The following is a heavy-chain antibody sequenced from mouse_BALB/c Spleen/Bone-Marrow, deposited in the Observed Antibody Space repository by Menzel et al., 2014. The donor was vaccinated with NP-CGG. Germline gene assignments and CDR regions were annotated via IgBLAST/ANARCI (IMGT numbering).Heavy chain of an antibody. V-gene: IGHV4-1*02. D-gene: IGHD1-2*01. J-gene: IGHJ3*01. Sequence: EVKVEESGGGLVQPGGSLKLSCAASGFDFSRYWMSWVRQAPGKGLEWIGEINPDSSTINYTPSLKDKFIISRDNAKNSLYLQMSKVRSEDTALYDCARGHYYGYKAYWGQGTRVTVSA. CDR2: INPDSSTI. CDR3: ARGHYYGYKAY. CDR1: GFDFSRYW.